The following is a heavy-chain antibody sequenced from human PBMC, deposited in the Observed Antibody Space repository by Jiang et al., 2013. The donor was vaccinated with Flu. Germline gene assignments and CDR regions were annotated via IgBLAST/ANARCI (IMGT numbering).Heavy chain of an antibody. D-gene: IGHD2-2*02. J-gene: IGHJ4*02. CDR3: ARIDIVVVPAAISS. V-gene: IGHV4-39*01. Sequence: TLSLTCTVSGGSISSSSYYWGWIRQPPGKGLEWIGSIYYSGSTYYNPSLKSRVTISVDTSKNQFSPKLSSVTAADTAVYYCARIDIVVVPAAISSWGQGTLVTVSS. CDR2: IYYSGST. CDR1: GGSISSSSYY.